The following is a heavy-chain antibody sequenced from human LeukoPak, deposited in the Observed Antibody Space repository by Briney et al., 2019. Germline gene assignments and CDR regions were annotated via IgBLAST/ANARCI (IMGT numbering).Heavy chain of an antibody. Sequence: PGGSLRLSCAASGFTFSSLWMSWVRQAPGKGLEWVANIKQDGSEEYYVDSVKGRFTISRDNGKNSLYLQMNSLRAEDTAVYYCARWEGNGYYFDYRGQGTLVTVSS. CDR2: IKQDGSEE. CDR1: GFTFSSLW. CDR3: ARWEGNGYYFDY. J-gene: IGHJ4*02. D-gene: IGHD3-22*01. V-gene: IGHV3-7*01.